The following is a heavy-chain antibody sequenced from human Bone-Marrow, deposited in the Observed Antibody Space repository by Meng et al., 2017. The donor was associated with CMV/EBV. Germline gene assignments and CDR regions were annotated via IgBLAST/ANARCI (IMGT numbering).Heavy chain of an antibody. V-gene: IGHV3-7*01. CDR1: GFTFSSYW. CDR2: IKQDGSEK. Sequence: GESLKISCAASGFTFSSYWMSWVRQAPGKGLEWVANIKQDGSEKYYVDSVKGRFTISRDNAKNSLYLQMNSLRAEDTVVYYCAREPDNLDYWGQGTLVTVSS. J-gene: IGHJ4*02. D-gene: IGHD1-1*01. CDR3: AREPDNLDY.